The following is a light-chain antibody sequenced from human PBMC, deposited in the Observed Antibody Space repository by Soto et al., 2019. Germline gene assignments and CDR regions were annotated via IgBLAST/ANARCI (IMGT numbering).Light chain of an antibody. CDR1: QGISNY. CDR2: AAS. CDR3: QNYNSAPWT. J-gene: IGKJ1*01. V-gene: IGKV1-27*01. Sequence: DIQMTQSPSSLSTSVGDRVTITCRASQGISNYLAWYQQKPGKVPKLLIYAASTLQSGVPSRFSGSGSGTDFTLTISSLQPEAVETYYCQNYNSAPWTFGQGTKVDIK.